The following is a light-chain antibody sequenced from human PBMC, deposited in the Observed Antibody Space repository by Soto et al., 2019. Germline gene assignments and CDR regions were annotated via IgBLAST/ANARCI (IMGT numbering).Light chain of an antibody. J-gene: IGLJ2*01. CDR1: TSNIGKNY. Sequence: QSVLTQPPSVSADPGQKVTISCSGSTSNIGKNYVGWYRQVPGTAPELVIFDFNKRPSGIPDRFSASKSGTSAALVITGLQAGDEAVYYCGTWDTNLRARVFGGGTQLNVL. CDR2: DFN. V-gene: IGLV1-51*01. CDR3: GTWDTNLRARV.